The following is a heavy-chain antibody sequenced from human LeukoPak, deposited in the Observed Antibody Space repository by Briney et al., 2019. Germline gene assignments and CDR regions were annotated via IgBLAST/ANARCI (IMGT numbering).Heavy chain of an antibody. V-gene: IGHV3-7*01. CDR1: GFTFSNYW. CDR2: IKQDVSEK. D-gene: IGHD2-15*01. J-gene: IGHJ4*02. CDR3: ARGHGWLDY. Sequence: LPGGSLRLSCSASGFTFSNYWMTSVRQAPGKGLELVANIKQDVSEKYYVDSVKGRFTISRDNAKTSRDLEINSRRPEATDVYYCARGHGWLDYWGQGTLVTVSS.